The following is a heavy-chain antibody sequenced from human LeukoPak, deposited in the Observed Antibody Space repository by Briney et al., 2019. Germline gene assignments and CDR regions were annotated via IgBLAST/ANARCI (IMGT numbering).Heavy chain of an antibody. D-gene: IGHD2-15*01. V-gene: IGHV4-34*01. CDR3: ARTTEGYCRGRSCYSYYYYMDV. CDR2: INHSGST. CDR1: GGSLSGYY. J-gene: IGHJ6*03. Sequence: PSETLSLTCAVYGGSLSGYYWSWIRQPPGKGLEWIGEINHSGSTNYNPSLKSRVTISVDTSKNQFSLKLRSVTAADTAVYYCARTTEGYCRGRSCYSYYYYMDVWGKGTTVTVSS.